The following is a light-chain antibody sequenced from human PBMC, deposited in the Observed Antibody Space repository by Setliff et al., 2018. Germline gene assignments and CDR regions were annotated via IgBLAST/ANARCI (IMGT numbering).Light chain of an antibody. J-gene: IGLJ1*01. Sequence: QSALAQPASVSGSPGQSITISCSGTSSDVGAYDYVSWYQQHPGKAPKFMIYEVSNRPSGVSNRFSGSKSGNTASLTISGLQAEDEADYYCSSYTSSGTDVFGSGTRSPS. V-gene: IGLV2-14*01. CDR1: SSDVGAYDY. CDR2: EVS. CDR3: SSYTSSGTDV.